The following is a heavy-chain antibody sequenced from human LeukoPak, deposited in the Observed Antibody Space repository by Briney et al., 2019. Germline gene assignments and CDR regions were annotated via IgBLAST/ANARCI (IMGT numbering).Heavy chain of an antibody. CDR3: AKDRRRTWYQNWFDP. Sequence: GGSLRLSCAAAGFTFSSYAMSWVRQAPGKGLEWVSAISGSGGSTYYADSVKGRFTISRDNSKNTLYLQMNSLRAEDTAVYYCAKDRRRTWYQNWFDPWGQGTLVTVSS. J-gene: IGHJ5*02. CDR2: ISGSGGST. CDR1: GFTFSSYA. D-gene: IGHD6-13*01. V-gene: IGHV3-23*01.